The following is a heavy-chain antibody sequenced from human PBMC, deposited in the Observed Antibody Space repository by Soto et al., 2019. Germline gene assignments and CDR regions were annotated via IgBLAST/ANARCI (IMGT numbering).Heavy chain of an antibody. V-gene: IGHV3-23*01. CDR3: AKEVQPYYYYYMDV. D-gene: IGHD5-18*01. CDR2: ISGSGAST. J-gene: IGHJ6*03. Sequence: PGGSLRLSCAASGFTFSSYAMSWVRQAPGKGLEWVSAISGSGASTYYADSVKGRFTISRDNSKNTLFLQMSSLRAEDTAVYYCAKEVQPYYYYYMDVWGEGTTVTVSS. CDR1: GFTFSSYA.